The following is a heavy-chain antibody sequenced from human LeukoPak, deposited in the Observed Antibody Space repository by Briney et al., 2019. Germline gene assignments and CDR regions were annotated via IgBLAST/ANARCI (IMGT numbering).Heavy chain of an antibody. CDR2: INAGNGNT. D-gene: IGHD1-1*01. CDR3: ARDGTATTFDY. V-gene: IGHV1-3*01. Sequence: GESLKISCKASGYTFTSYAMHWLRQAPGQRLEWMGWINAGNGNTKYSQKFQGRVTITRDTSASTAYMELSSLRSEDTAVYYCARDGTATTFDYWGQGTLVTVSS. CDR1: GYTFTSYA. J-gene: IGHJ4*02.